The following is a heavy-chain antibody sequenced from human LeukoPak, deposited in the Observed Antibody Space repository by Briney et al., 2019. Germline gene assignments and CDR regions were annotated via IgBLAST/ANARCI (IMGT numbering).Heavy chain of an antibody. CDR2: INPNSGGT. Sequence: ASVKVSCNASGYTFTVYYMHWVRQAPGQGLEWMGWINPNSGGTNYAQKFQGRVTMTRDTSISTAYMVLSRLRSDDTAVYYCARIQLWSNFDYWGQGTLVTVSS. D-gene: IGHD5-18*01. CDR1: GYTFTVYY. CDR3: ARIQLWSNFDY. V-gene: IGHV1-2*02. J-gene: IGHJ4*02.